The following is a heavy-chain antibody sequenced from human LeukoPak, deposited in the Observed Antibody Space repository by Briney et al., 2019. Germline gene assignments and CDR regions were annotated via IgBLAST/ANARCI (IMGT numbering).Heavy chain of an antibody. CDR2: IRYDGSNK. V-gene: IGHV3-30*02. J-gene: IGHJ3*02. D-gene: IGHD6-13*01. CDR3: AKREKSIAAAGPHGAFDI. CDR1: GFTFSSYG. Sequence: GGSLRLSCAASGFTFSSYGMHWVRQAPGKGLEWVAFIRYDGSNKYYADSVKGRFTISRDNSKNTLYLQMNSLRAEDTAVYYCAKREKSIAAAGPHGAFDIWGQGTMVTVSS.